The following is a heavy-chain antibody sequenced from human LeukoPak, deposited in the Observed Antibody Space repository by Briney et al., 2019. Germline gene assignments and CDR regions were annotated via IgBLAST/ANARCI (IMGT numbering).Heavy chain of an antibody. Sequence: GGSLSLSCAAAGFAFYDYGMSWVRRAPGKGLEWASGIKWNGGSTGYADSVKGRFTISRDNAKNSLYLQMNSLRAEDTASYYCARGQLAARNYYYYMDVWGKGTTVTVSS. J-gene: IGHJ6*03. CDR1: GFAFYDYG. CDR3: ARGQLAARNYYYYMDV. CDR2: IKWNGGST. V-gene: IGHV3-20*04. D-gene: IGHD6-6*01.